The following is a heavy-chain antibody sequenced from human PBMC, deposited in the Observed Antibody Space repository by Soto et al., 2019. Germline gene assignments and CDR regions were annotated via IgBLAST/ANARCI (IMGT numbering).Heavy chain of an antibody. CDR3: ARRPGGGGY. D-gene: IGHD3-10*01. J-gene: IGHJ4*02. CDR1: GFTVSNNY. CDR2: IYSGGYT. V-gene: IGHV3-53*01. Sequence: EVQLVESGGGLIQPGGSLRLSCAVSGFTVSNNYMSWVRQAPGKGLEGVSVIYSGGYTAYGNSVKGRFPISRDNPKNTLYLKKNSVGPDDPAVYYCARRPGGGGYWGQGTLVTVSS.